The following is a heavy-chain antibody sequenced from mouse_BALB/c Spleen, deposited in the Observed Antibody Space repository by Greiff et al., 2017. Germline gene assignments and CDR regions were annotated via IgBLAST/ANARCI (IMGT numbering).Heavy chain of an antibody. CDR2: IRSKSNNYAT. J-gene: IGHJ3*01. CDR1: GFTFNTNA. D-gene: IGHD2-3*01. CDR3: VRALYDGYYGFAY. Sequence: GGGLVQPKGSLKLSCAASGFTFNTNAMNWVRQAPGKGLEWVARIRSKSNNYATYYADSVKDRFTISRDDSQSMLYLQMNNLKTEDTAMYYCVRALYDGYYGFAYWGQGTLVTVSA. V-gene: IGHV10S3*01.